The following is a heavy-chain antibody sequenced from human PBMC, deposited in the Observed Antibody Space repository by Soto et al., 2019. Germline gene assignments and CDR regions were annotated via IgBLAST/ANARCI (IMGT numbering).Heavy chain of an antibody. J-gene: IGHJ4*02. CDR3: ARDQPGYSYGYGLGY. Sequence: LRLSCAASGFTFSSYSMNWARQAPGKGLEWVSSISSSSYIYYADSVKGRFTISRDNAKNSLYLQMNSLRAEDTAVYYCARDQPGYSYGYGLGYWGQGTLVTVSS. D-gene: IGHD5-18*01. CDR2: ISSSSYI. V-gene: IGHV3-21*01. CDR1: GFTFSSYS.